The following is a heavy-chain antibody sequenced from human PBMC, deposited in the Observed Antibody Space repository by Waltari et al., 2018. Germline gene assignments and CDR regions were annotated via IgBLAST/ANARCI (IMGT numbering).Heavy chain of an antibody. CDR1: GYTFTSYY. D-gene: IGHD6-13*01. V-gene: IGHV1-46*01. J-gene: IGHJ4*02. Sequence: QVQLVQSGAEVKKPGASVKVSCKASGYTFTSYYMHWVRQAPGQGLEWMGIINPGGGSTSYEQKFQGRVTMTRDTSTSTVYMELSSLRSEDTAVYYCARVGRSSSWSYYFDYWGQGTLVTVSS. CDR3: ARVGRSSSWSYYFDY. CDR2: INPGGGST.